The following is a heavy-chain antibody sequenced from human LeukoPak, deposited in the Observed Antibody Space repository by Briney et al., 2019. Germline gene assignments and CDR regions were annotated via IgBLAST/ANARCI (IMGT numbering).Heavy chain of an antibody. CDR3: AKGPLRGTAAAIDY. V-gene: IGHV3-30*18. CDR2: ISYDGRNK. Sequence: GGSLRLSCAASGFTFNNYGVHWVRQAPGKGLEWVAVISYDGRNKHYPDSVKGRFTISRDISTDTLWLQMDSLRTEDTAVYYCAKGPLRGTAAAIDYWGQGTLVTVSS. D-gene: IGHD2-2*01. J-gene: IGHJ4*02. CDR1: GFTFNNYG.